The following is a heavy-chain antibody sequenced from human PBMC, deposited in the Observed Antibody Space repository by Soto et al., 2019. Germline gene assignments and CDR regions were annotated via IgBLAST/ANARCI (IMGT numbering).Heavy chain of an antibody. CDR3: ATASHSTNTSAFGLSYIWLGP. J-gene: IGHJ5*02. V-gene: IGHV4-59*12. D-gene: IGHD2-2*01. Sequence: PSETLSLPCTVSGRRITGDYWGWLRQPPGKALEYIAHIYYTGSTRYNPCLTSRVTISLDTSRTQSSLKLRSVTAADTAQYYCATASHSTNTSAFGLSYIWLGPWEQLTRVTV. CDR2: IYYTGST. CDR1: GRRITGDY.